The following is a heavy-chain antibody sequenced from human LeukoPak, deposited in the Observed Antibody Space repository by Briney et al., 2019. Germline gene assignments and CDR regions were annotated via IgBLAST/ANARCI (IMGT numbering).Heavy chain of an antibody. CDR2: VSGGGGST. V-gene: IGHV3-23*01. J-gene: IGHJ4*02. D-gene: IGHD3-22*01. CDR1: GFTFTNFG. Sequence: VGSLRLSCAASGFTFTNFGMSWVRQAPGKGLEWVSAVSGGGGSTFYADSVKGRFTISRDNSKNTVYLRMNSLRAEDTAVYYCAKEKNSGYYYHFNYWGQGTLVTVSS. CDR3: AKEKNSGYYYHFNY.